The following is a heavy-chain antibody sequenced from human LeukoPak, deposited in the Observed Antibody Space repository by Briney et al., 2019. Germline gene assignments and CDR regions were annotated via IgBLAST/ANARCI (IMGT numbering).Heavy chain of an antibody. Sequence: GGSLRLSCAASGFTFSSYSMNWVRQAPGKGLEWVSSISSSSSYIYYADSVKGRFTISRDNAKNSLYLQMNSLRAEDTAVYYCARPDCSSTSCYDDDAFDIWGQGTMVTVSS. CDR3: ARPDCSSTSCYDDDAFDI. J-gene: IGHJ3*02. V-gene: IGHV3-21*01. CDR1: GFTFSSYS. D-gene: IGHD2-2*01. CDR2: ISSSSSYI.